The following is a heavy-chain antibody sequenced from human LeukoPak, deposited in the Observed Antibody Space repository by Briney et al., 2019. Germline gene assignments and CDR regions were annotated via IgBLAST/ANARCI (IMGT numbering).Heavy chain of an antibody. Sequence: GGSLRLSCAASGFTFSTHVMNWFSQAPGKGLEWVSTISVGAEYIFYADSVKGRFTISRDDSNNALYLQMHSLRAEDTALYYCASGPPFLKYFEYWGQGTLVTVSS. CDR3: ASGPPFLKYFEY. D-gene: IGHD3-3*01. CDR1: GFTFSTHV. J-gene: IGHJ4*02. CDR2: ISVGAEYI. V-gene: IGHV3-23*01.